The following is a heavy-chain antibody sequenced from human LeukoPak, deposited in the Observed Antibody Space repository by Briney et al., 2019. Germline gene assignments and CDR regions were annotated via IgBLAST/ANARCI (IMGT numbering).Heavy chain of an antibody. CDR1: GFTFGDYA. CDR3: TRDVSGEPFIYWYFDL. V-gene: IGHV3-49*04. J-gene: IGHJ2*01. D-gene: IGHD3-10*01. Sequence: GGSLRLSCTASGFTFGDYAMSWVRQAPGKGLEWVGFIRSKAYGGTTEYAASVKGRFTISRDDSKSIAYPQMNSLKTEDTAVYYCTRDVSGEPFIYWYFDLWGRGTLVTVSS. CDR2: IRSKAYGGTT.